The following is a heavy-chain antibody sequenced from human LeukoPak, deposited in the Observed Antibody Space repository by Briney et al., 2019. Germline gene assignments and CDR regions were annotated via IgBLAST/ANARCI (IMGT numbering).Heavy chain of an antibody. V-gene: IGHV5-51*01. CDR3: ARHASYYGSGHQIVYYYYGMDV. CDR1: GYSFTSYW. D-gene: IGHD3-10*01. J-gene: IGHJ6*02. CDR2: IYPGDSDT. Sequence: GESLKISCKGSGYSFTSYWIGWVRQMPGKGLEWMGIIYPGDSDTRYSPSFQGQVTISADKSISTAYLQWSSLKASDTAMYYCARHASYYGSGHQIVYYYYGMDVWGQGTTVTVSS.